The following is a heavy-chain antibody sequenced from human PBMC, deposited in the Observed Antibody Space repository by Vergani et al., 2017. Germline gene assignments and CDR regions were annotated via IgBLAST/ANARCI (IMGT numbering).Heavy chain of an antibody. CDR3: ARAMDVLRCLEWPAYYYMDV. CDR1: GGSISSYY. V-gene: IGHV4-4*07. CDR2: IYTSGST. Sequence: QVQLQESGPGLVKPSETLSLTCTVSGGSISSYYWSWIRQPAGKGLEWIGRIYTSGSTNYNPSLKSRVTMSVDTSKNQFSLKLSSVTAADTAVYYCARAMDVLRCLEWPAYYYMDVWGKGTTVTVSS. D-gene: IGHD3-3*01. J-gene: IGHJ6*03.